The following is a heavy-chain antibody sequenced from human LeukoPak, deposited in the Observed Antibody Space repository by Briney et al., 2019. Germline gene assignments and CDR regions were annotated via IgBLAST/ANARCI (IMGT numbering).Heavy chain of an antibody. CDR3: ARGKSTTVTTFDY. J-gene: IGHJ4*02. CDR2: IYYSGST. V-gene: IGHV4-59*01. CDR1: GGSISSYY. D-gene: IGHD4-17*01. Sequence: SETLSLTCTVSGGSISSYYWSWIRQPPGKGLEWIGYIYYSGSTNYNPSLKSRVTISVDTSKNQFSLKLSSVTAADTAVYYCARGKSTTVTTFDYWGQGTLVTVSS.